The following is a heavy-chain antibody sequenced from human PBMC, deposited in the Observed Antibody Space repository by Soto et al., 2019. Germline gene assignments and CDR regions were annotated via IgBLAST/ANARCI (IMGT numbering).Heavy chain of an antibody. CDR3: AREDCRSTSCSYSTGSYYFDY. D-gene: IGHD2-2*01. Sequence: QVQLQESGPGLVQPSQTLSLTYTVSGGSISSGDYYWTWIRQPPGKGLEWIGYIYYSGSTYYNPSLKSRITMSVDTSKNQFSLNLSSVTAADTAVYYCAREDCRSTSCSYSTGSYYFDYWGQGTLVTLSS. CDR2: IYYSGST. J-gene: IGHJ4*02. V-gene: IGHV4-30-4*01. CDR1: GGSISSGDYY.